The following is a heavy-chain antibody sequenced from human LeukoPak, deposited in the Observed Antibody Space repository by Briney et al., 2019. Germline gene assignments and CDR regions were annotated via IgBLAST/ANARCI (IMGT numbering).Heavy chain of an antibody. D-gene: IGHD3-9*01. CDR1: GGSFSGYY. CDR3: ARGKRYFDWLLPKYYFDY. Sequence: PSETLSLTCAVYGGSFSGYYWSWIRQPPGKGLEWIGEINHSGSTNYNPSLKSRVTVSVDTSKNQFSLKLSSVTAADTAVYYCARGKRYFDWLLPKYYFDYWGQGTLVTVSS. CDR2: INHSGST. V-gene: IGHV4-34*01. J-gene: IGHJ4*02.